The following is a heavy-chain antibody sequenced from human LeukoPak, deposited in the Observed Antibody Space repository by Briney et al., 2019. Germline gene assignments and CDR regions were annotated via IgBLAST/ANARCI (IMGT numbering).Heavy chain of an antibody. J-gene: IGHJ4*02. Sequence: GGSLRLSCAASGFTFSSYGMSWVRQAPGKGLGWVSVIYSGGSTYYADSVKGRFTISRDNSKNTLYLQMSSLRAEDTAVYYCARGGPAAGRFDYWGQGTLVTVSS. CDR3: ARGGPAAGRFDY. CDR2: IYSGGST. V-gene: IGHV3-66*01. CDR1: GFTFSSYG. D-gene: IGHD6-13*01.